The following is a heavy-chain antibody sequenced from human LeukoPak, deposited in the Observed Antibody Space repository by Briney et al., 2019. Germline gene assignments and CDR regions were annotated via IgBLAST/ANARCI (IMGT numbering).Heavy chain of an antibody. D-gene: IGHD3-10*01. J-gene: IGHJ5*02. CDR2: ISHNGNT. V-gene: IGHV4-59*08. CDR1: GGSITSYY. CDR3: ARHDYYGSGRYSVHWFDP. Sequence: SETLSLTCTVSGGSITSYYWSWIRQPPGKGLEWIGYISHNGNTNYNPSLQSRVTISVDTSKNQFSLKLSSVTAADTAVYYCARHDYYGSGRYSVHWFDPWGQGTLVTVSS.